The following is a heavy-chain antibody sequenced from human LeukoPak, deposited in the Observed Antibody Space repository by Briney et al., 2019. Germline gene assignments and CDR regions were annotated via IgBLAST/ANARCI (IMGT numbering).Heavy chain of an antibody. V-gene: IGHV5-51*01. CDR3: ARGAPAFDP. Sequence: GESLKISRKGSGYTFINYWIAWVRQMPGKGLEWMGIIYPGDSDTRYSPSFQGQVTISADKSISTAYLQWSSLKASDTAMYYCARGAPAFDPWGQGTLVTVSS. D-gene: IGHD4/OR15-4a*01. J-gene: IGHJ5*02. CDR1: GYTFINYW. CDR2: IYPGDSDT.